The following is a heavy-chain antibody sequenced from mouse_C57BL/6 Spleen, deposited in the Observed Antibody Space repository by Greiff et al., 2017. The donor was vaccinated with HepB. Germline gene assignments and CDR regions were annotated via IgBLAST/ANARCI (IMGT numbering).Heavy chain of an antibody. D-gene: IGHD3-3*01. Sequence: EVKLMESGGGLVKPGGSLKLSCAASGFTFSSYAMSWVRQTPEKRLEWVATISDGGSYTYYPDNVKGRFTISRDNAKNNLYLQMSHLKSEDTAMYYCERDQRDFGGYFDVWGTGTTVTVSS. CDR3: ERDQRDFGGYFDV. V-gene: IGHV5-4*01. CDR1: GFTFSSYA. CDR2: ISDGGSYT. J-gene: IGHJ1*03.